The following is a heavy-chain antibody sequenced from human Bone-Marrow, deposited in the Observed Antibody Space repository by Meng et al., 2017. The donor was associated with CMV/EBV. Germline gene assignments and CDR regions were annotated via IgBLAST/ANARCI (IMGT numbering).Heavy chain of an antibody. V-gene: IGHV4-61*01. CDR3: ARDWYSGSGAWFDP. J-gene: IGHJ5*02. CDR1: GGSVSSGSYY. CDR2: IYYSGST. D-gene: IGHD1-26*01. Sequence: SETLSLTCTVSGGSVSSGSYYWSWIRQPPGKGLEWIGYIYYSGSTKYNPSLKSRVTISVDTSKNQFSLKLSSVTAADTAVYYCARDWYSGSGAWFDPWGQGTLVTVSS.